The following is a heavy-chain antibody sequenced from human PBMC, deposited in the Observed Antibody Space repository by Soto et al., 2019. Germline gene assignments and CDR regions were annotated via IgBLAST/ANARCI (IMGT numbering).Heavy chain of an antibody. V-gene: IGHV3-53*01. Sequence: GGSLRLSCAASGFTVSSNYMSWVRQAPGKGLEWVSVIYSGGSTYYADSVKGRFTISRDNSKNTLYLQMNSLRAEDTAVYYCARGGGGRITIFGVALGGMDVWGQGTTVTVSS. CDR3: ARGGGGRITIFGVALGGMDV. CDR2: IYSGGST. J-gene: IGHJ6*02. D-gene: IGHD3-3*01. CDR1: GFTVSSNY.